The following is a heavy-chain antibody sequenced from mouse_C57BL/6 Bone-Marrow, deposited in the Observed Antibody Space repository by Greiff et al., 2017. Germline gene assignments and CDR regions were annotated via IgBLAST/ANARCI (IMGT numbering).Heavy chain of an antibody. CDR3: ARVVYHSIQGAMDY. CDR2: IDTSDRYT. V-gene: IGHV1-50*01. J-gene: IGHJ4*01. CDR1: GYTFTSYW. Sequence: VQLQQPGAELVKPEASVKLSCKASGYTFTSYWMQWVKQRPGQGLEWIGEIDTSDRYTNYNTKFKGKATLTVDTSSSTAYMQLSSLTSDDSSVSYCARVVYHSIQGAMDYWGQGTSVTVSS. D-gene: IGHD2-5*01.